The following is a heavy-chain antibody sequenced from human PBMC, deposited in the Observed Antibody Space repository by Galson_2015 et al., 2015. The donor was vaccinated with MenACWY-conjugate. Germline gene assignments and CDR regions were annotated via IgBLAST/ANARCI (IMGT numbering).Heavy chain of an antibody. D-gene: IGHD3-9*01. CDR2: FDPEDGET. CDR1: GYTLTELS. Sequence: SVKVSCKVSGYTLTELSMHWVRQAPGKGLEWMGGFDPEDGETIYAQKFQGRVTMTEDTSTDTAYMELSSLRSEDTAVYYCATVPGILTGYGVSTDYWGQGTLVTVSS. V-gene: IGHV1-24*01. J-gene: IGHJ4*02. CDR3: ATVPGILTGYGVSTDY.